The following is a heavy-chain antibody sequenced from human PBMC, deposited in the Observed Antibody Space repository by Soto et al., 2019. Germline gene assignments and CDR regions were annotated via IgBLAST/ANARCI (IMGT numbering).Heavy chain of an antibody. CDR3: ARLTTMIISLNMDV. J-gene: IGHJ6*02. V-gene: IGHV5-10-1*01. Sequence: GESLKISCKGSGYSLTTYWISWVRQMPGKGLEWMGRIDPSDSYTNYSPSFQGHVTISADKSISTAYLQWSSLKASDTAMYYCARLTTMIISLNMDVWGQGTTVTVSS. CDR2: IDPSDSYT. D-gene: IGHD3-22*01. CDR1: GYSLTTYW.